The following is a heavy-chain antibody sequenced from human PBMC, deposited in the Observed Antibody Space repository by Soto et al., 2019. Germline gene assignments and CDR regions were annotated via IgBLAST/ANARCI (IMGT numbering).Heavy chain of an antibody. CDR3: ARDEGGAAAGSPYYGMDV. Sequence: GGSLRLSCAASGFTFSSYSMNWVRQAPGKGLEWVSSISSSSSYIYYADSVKGRFTISRDNAKNSLYLQMNSLRAEDTAVYYCARDEGGAAAGSPYYGMDVWGQGTTVTVSS. CDR1: GFTFSSYS. D-gene: IGHD6-13*01. J-gene: IGHJ6*02. CDR2: ISSSSSYI. V-gene: IGHV3-21*01.